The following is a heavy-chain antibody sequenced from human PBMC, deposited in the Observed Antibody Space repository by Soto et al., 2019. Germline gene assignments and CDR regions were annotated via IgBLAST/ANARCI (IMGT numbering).Heavy chain of an antibody. V-gene: IGHV3-30*18. J-gene: IGHJ6*02. Sequence: QVQLVESGGGVVQPVGSLRLSCAASGFTFSSYGVHWLRQAPGKGLEWVAVISNDGIKKNYGESAKGRFTISRDNSKNTLYLQMNSLRTEDTAVYYCAKSPQWVAKGGMDVWGQGTTVTVSS. D-gene: IGHD1-26*01. CDR2: ISNDGIKK. CDR1: GFTFSSYG. CDR3: AKSPQWVAKGGMDV.